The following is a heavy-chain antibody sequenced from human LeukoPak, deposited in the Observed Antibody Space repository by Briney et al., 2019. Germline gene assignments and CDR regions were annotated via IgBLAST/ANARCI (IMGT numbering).Heavy chain of an antibody. V-gene: IGHV3-7*01. J-gene: IGHJ4*02. CDR2: INPDGSEK. CDR1: GFTLNTFW. Sequence: GGSLRLSCAGSGFTLNTFWMNWVRQAPGKGLEWVANINPDGSEKYLVDSVKGRFSISRDNAKNSLYLQMNSLRAEDTAVYHCATGRSCTTCYLPDYWGQGTLVTVSS. CDR3: ATGRSCTTCYLPDY. D-gene: IGHD2-2*01.